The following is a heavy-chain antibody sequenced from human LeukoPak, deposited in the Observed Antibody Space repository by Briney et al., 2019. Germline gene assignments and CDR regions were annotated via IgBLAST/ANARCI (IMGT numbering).Heavy chain of an antibody. Sequence: SETLSLTCAVYGGSFSGYYWSWIRQPPGKGLEWIGEINHSGSTNYNPSLKSRVTISVDTSRNQFSLKLSSVTAADTAVYYCARRLRYCSSTSCYLRYYCYGMDVWGQGTTVTASS. CDR1: GGSFSGYY. J-gene: IGHJ6*02. D-gene: IGHD2-2*01. CDR3: ARRLRYCSSTSCYLRYYCYGMDV. V-gene: IGHV4-34*01. CDR2: INHSGST.